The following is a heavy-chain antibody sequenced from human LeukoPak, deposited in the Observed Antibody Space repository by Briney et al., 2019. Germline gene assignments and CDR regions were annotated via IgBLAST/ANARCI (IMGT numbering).Heavy chain of an antibody. J-gene: IGHJ6*02. V-gene: IGHV3-74*01. D-gene: IGHD3-3*01. CDR3: ARARDYDFWSGYPSTYYYYYGMDV. CDR2: INSDGSST. Sequence: GGSLRLSCAASGFTFSSYWMHWVRQAPGKGLVWVSRINSDGSSTSYADSVKGRFTISRDNAKNTLYLQMNSLRAEDTAVHYCARARDYDFWSGYPSTYYYYYGMDVWGQGTTVTVSS. CDR1: GFTFSSYW.